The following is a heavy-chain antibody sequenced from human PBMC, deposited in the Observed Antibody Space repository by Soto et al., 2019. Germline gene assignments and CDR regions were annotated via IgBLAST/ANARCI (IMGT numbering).Heavy chain of an antibody. J-gene: IGHJ2*01. CDR3: AKQPFNPLVTPYGYFDV. D-gene: IGHD3-16*02. CDR2: VYYSGKT. CDR1: GDSISRSANY. V-gene: IGHV4-39*01. Sequence: QLQLQESGPGLVKATETLSLTCSVSGDSISRSANYWGWVRHSPGRGLEWIGSVYYSGKTYFNPSLRSRVSFSANTSTNRLSLRLTSVPAADTARYFCAKQPFNPLVTPYGYFDVWGRGTLVTVST.